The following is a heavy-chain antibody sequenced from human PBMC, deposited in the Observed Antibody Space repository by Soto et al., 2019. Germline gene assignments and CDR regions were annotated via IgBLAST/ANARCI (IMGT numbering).Heavy chain of an antibody. Sequence: SETLSLTCTVSGGSISSYYWSWIRQPPGKGLEWIGYIYYSGSTNYNPSLKSRVTISVDTSKNQFSLKLSSVTAADTAVFYCARDSGGMYSSGWYTENAFDIWGQGTMVTVSS. CDR2: IYYSGST. D-gene: IGHD6-19*01. CDR1: GGSISSYY. CDR3: ARDSGGMYSSGWYTENAFDI. J-gene: IGHJ3*02. V-gene: IGHV4-59*01.